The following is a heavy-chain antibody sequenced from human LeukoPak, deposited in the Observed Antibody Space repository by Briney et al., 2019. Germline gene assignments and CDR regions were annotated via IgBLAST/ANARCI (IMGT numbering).Heavy chain of an antibody. D-gene: IGHD3-10*01. Sequence: SETLSLTCTVSGGSISSSSYYWGWIRQPPGKGLEWIGSIYYSGSTYYNPSLKSRVTISVDTSKNQFSLKLSSVTAADTAVYYCARDLGFWFGELFCAFDIWGQGTMVTVSS. CDR2: IYYSGST. J-gene: IGHJ3*02. CDR3: ARDLGFWFGELFCAFDI. V-gene: IGHV4-39*07. CDR1: GGSISSSSYY.